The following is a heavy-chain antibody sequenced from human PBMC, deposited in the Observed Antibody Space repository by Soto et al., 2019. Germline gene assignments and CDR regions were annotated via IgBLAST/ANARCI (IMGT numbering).Heavy chain of an antibody. J-gene: IGHJ6*02. D-gene: IGHD6-13*01. CDR1: GDSISNSDYY. CDR3: ARGRRGGDSSWYGYYYYGMDV. V-gene: IGHV4-30-4*01. CDR2: IDYSGST. Sequence: SETLSLTCTVSGDSISNSDYYWNWIRQSPGKGLEWIASIDYSGSTYYNPSLKSRVVISADTSKNQFSLKLSSVTAADTAVYYCARGRRGGDSSWYGYYYYGMDVWGQGTTVTVSS.